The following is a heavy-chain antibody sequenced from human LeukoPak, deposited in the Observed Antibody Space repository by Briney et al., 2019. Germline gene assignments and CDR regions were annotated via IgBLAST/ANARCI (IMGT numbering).Heavy chain of an antibody. D-gene: IGHD5-18*01. J-gene: IGHJ3*02. CDR1: GGSISSGSYY. CDR2: IYTSGST. CDR3: ARDVDTAMVIGDDAFDI. Sequence: SETLSLTCTVSGGSISSGSYYWSWIRQPAGKGLEWIGRIYTSGSTNYNPSLKSRVTISVDTSKNQFSLKLSSVTAADTAVYYCARDVDTAMVIGDDAFDIWGQGTMVTVSS. V-gene: IGHV4-61*02.